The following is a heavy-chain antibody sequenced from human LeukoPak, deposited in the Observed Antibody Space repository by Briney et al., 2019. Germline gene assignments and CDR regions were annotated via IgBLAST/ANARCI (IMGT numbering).Heavy chain of an antibody. V-gene: IGHV3-23*01. CDR2: ISASGGNT. Sequence: GGSLRLSCAASGFTFSSYAMSWVRQAPGKGLEWVSAISASGGNTFYADSVKGQFTISRDNSKNQLYLQMNSLRAEDTAVYYCARLPIVVPAAIGRGDYWGQGTLVTVSS. CDR3: ARLPIVVPAAIGRGDY. J-gene: IGHJ4*02. CDR1: GFTFSSYA. D-gene: IGHD2-2*02.